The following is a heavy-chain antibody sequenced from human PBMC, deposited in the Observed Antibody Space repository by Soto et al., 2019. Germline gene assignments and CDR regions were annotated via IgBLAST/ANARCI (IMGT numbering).Heavy chain of an antibody. J-gene: IGHJ4*02. CDR1: GASFTSNDW. CDR3: ASRDPGTSVDY. Sequence: SETLSLTCAVSGASFTSNDWWTWVRQPPGRGLEWIGEIYRTGSTNYNPSLKSRVTISLDKSENQFSLKVTSLTAADTAVYYCASRDPGTSVDYWGQGTLVTSPQ. CDR2: IYRTGST. V-gene: IGHV4-4*02. D-gene: IGHD1-7*01.